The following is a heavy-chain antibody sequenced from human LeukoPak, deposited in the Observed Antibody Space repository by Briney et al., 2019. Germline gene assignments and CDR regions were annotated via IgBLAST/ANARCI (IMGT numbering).Heavy chain of an antibody. CDR2: ISSSSSYI. Sequence: PGGSLRLSCAASGFTFSSYSMNWVRQAPGKGLEWVSSISSSSSYIYYADSVKGRFTISRDNAKNSLYLQMNGLRAEDTAVYYCARDVKAVVVPAAMGYYYMDVWGKGTTVTVSS. CDR1: GFTFSSYS. J-gene: IGHJ6*03. D-gene: IGHD2-2*01. V-gene: IGHV3-21*01. CDR3: ARDVKAVVVPAAMGYYYMDV.